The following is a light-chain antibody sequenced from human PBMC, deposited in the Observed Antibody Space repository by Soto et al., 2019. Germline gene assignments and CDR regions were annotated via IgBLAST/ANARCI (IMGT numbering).Light chain of an antibody. CDR3: GTWDGSPNTVV. V-gene: IGLV1-51*01. J-gene: IGLJ3*02. CDR1: NSNIGNNY. Sequence: SVVTQTPSVSAAPGQKVTISCSGSNSNIGNNYVSWYQQLPGTAPKLLIYEDDKRPSGIPDRFSGSKSGTSSTLAITGLQTGDEADYYCGTWDGSPNTVVFGGGTKVTVL. CDR2: EDD.